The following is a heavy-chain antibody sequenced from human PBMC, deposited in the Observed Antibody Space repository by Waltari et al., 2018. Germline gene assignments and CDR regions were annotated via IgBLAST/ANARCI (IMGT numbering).Heavy chain of an antibody. CDR3: ARDPDSSGYTDY. V-gene: IGHV3-21*01. CDR2: ISSSSYI. J-gene: IGHJ4*02. Sequence: EVQLVESGGGLVKPGGSLRLSCAASGFTFSSYSMNWVRQAPGKGLEWVSSISSSSYIYYADSGKGRFTISRDNAKNSLYLQMNSLRAEDTAVYYCARDPDSSGYTDYWGQGTLVTVSS. D-gene: IGHD3-22*01. CDR1: GFTFSSYS.